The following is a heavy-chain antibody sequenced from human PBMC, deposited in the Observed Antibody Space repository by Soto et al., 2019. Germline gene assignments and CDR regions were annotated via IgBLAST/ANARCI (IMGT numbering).Heavy chain of an antibody. V-gene: IGHV1-69*13. CDR1: GGTFSSYA. CDR3: ARDPKYCSSTSCSGDYYYYYGMDV. Sequence: SVKVSCKASGGTFSSYAISWVRQAPGQGLEWMGGIIPIFGTANYAQKFQGRVTITADESTSTAYMELSSLRSEDTAVYYCARDPKYCSSTSCSGDYYYYYGMDVWGQGTTVTVSS. D-gene: IGHD2-2*01. J-gene: IGHJ6*02. CDR2: IIPIFGTA.